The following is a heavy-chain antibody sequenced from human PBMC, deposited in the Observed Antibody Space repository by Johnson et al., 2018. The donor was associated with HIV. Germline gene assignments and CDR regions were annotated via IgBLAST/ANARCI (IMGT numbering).Heavy chain of an antibody. CDR2: ISSGDRA. J-gene: IGHJ3*02. V-gene: IGHV3-53*01. CDR3: AKASDSSGWYVGPDEAFDI. CDR1: GFTVSSNY. Sequence: VQLVESGGGLVQPGGSLRLSCAASGFTVSSNYMSWVRQAPANGLEWVSVISSGDRAFYADSIKGRFTISRDNSKNTLDLQMNSLRAEDTAVYYCAKASDSSGWYVGPDEAFDIWGQGTMVTVFS. D-gene: IGHD6-19*01.